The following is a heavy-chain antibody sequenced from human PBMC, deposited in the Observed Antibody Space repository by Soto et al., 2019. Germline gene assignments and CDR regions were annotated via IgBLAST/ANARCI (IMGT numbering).Heavy chain of an antibody. V-gene: IGHV1-69*01. CDR2: IIPMFGTV. J-gene: IGHJ3*02. CDR1: GGTFNNNE. CDR3: ASSFCSGGSCYFWKFLDI. Sequence: QVQLVQSGAEVKKPGSSVKVSCKASGGTFNNNEIVWVRQAPGQGLEWMGGIIPMFGTVNYAQRFQDRVTITADESTTPAYLELSSLRSEDTAIYYCASSFCSGGSCYFWKFLDIWGHGTMVTVSS. D-gene: IGHD2-15*01.